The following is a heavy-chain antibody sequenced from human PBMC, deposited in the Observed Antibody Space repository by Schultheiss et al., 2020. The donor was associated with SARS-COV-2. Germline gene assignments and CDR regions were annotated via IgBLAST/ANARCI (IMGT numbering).Heavy chain of an antibody. V-gene: IGHV3-11*01. D-gene: IGHD6-6*01. CDR2: ISGSGGST. Sequence: GESLKISCAASGFTFSDYYMSWIRQAPGKGLEWVSAISGSGGSTYYADSVKGRFTISRDNAKNSLYLQMNSLRAEDTAVYYCAREGGSKSSSIPLDYWGQGTLVTVSS. CDR1: GFTFSDYY. CDR3: AREGGSKSSSIPLDY. J-gene: IGHJ4*02.